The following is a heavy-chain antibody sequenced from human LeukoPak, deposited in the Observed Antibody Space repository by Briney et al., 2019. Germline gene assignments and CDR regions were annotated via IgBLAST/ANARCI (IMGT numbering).Heavy chain of an antibody. V-gene: IGHV3-23*01. Sequence: GGSLRLSCAASGFTFSSYAMSWVRQAPGKGLELVSAISGSGGSTYYADSVKGRFTISTDNSKNTLYLQMNGLRAEDTAVYYCAKTDYYGSGSYYRDYWGQGTLVTVSS. CDR2: ISGSGGST. J-gene: IGHJ4*02. CDR3: AKTDYYGSGSYYRDY. D-gene: IGHD3-10*01. CDR1: GFTFSSYA.